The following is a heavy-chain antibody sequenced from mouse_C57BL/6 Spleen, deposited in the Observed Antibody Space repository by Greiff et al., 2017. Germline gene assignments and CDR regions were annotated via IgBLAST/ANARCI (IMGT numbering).Heavy chain of an antibody. V-gene: IGHV1-72*01. J-gene: IGHJ3*01. CDR3: AREYYGSSSWFAY. D-gene: IGHD1-1*01. CDR1: GYTFTSYW. CDR2: IDPTSGGT. Sequence: QVHVKQPGAELVKPGASVKLSCKASGYTFTSYWMHWVKQRPGRGLEWIGRIDPTSGGTKYNEKFKSKATLTVDKPSSTAYMQLSSLTSEDSAVYYCAREYYGSSSWFAYWGQGTLVTVSA.